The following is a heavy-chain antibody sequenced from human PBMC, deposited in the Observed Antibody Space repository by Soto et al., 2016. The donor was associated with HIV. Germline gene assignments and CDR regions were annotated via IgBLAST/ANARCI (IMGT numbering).Heavy chain of an antibody. CDR3: ATQIPHSLAATDSFPHADF. CDR2: IHHRGST. V-gene: IGHV4-34*01. D-gene: IGHD6-13*01. J-gene: IGHJ4*02. Sequence: QVQLQQWGAGLLKPSETLSLTCAVSGASLNAYYWSWVRQPPGKGLEWIGEIHHRGSTNYSPSLKSRVTISIDTSKRNQISLNLRSVTAADTAVYYCATQIPHSLAATDSFPHADFWGQGTLVSVSS. CDR1: GASLNAYY.